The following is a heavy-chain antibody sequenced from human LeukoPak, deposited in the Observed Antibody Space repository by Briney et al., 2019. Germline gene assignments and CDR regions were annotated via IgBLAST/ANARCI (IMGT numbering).Heavy chain of an antibody. CDR1: GYTFTSYD. Sequence: ASVKVSCKASGYTFTSYDINWVRQATGQGLEWMGWMNPNSGNTGYAQKFQGRVTMTRNTSISTAYMELSSLRSDDTAVYYCARNNHYCSGGSCYYYWGQGTLVTVSS. V-gene: IGHV1-8*01. J-gene: IGHJ4*02. CDR2: MNPNSGNT. D-gene: IGHD2-15*01. CDR3: ARNNHYCSGGSCYYY.